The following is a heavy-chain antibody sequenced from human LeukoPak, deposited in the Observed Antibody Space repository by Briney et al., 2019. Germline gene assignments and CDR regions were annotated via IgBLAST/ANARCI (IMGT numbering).Heavy chain of an antibody. Sequence: GGTLGLSPAVSGFTPSSNYASWVRQAPGKGREWVSIIRADGTTYYGDSVEGRFTISRDNSKNTLYLQLNSLRDDDTAVYYCASHSNALTSYCFDYWGQGVLVTVSS. D-gene: IGHD3-9*01. V-gene: IGHV3-53*01. CDR3: ASHSNALTSYCFDY. J-gene: IGHJ4*02. CDR2: IRADGTT. CDR1: GFTPSSNY.